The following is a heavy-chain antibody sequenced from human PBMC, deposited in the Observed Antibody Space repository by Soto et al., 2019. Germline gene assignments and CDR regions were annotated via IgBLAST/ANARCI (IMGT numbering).Heavy chain of an antibody. D-gene: IGHD6-13*01. J-gene: IGHJ5*02. Sequence: ASVKVSYQASWYTFTSYYMHWVRQAPGQGLEGMGIINPSGGSTSYAQKFQGRVTMTRDTSTSTVYMELSSLRSEDTAVYYCARAVGDRRALLRQLVRFSWFDPWGQGTLVTVSS. CDR1: WYTFTSYY. CDR3: ARAVGDRRALLRQLVRFSWFDP. V-gene: IGHV1-46*01. CDR2: INPSGGST.